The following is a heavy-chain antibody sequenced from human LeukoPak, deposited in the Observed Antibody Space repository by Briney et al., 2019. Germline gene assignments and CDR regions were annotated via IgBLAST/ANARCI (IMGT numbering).Heavy chain of an antibody. D-gene: IGHD3-10*01. CDR3: ARARYGSGTYYYYYYGMDV. V-gene: IGHV4-59*01. Sequence: SETLSLTCTVSGHSISSYYWSWIRQPAGKGLEWIGYIYYSGSTNYNPSLKSRVTISVDTSKNQFSLKLSSVTAADTAVYYCARARYGSGTYYYYYYGMDVWGQGTTVTVSS. CDR2: IYYSGST. J-gene: IGHJ6*02. CDR1: GHSISSYY.